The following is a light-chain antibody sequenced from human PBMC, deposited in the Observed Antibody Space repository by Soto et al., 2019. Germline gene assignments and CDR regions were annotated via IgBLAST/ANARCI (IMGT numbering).Light chain of an antibody. V-gene: IGKV2-30*02. J-gene: IGKJ1*01. Sequence: DVVMTQSPLSLPVTLGQPASISCRSSQSLIHSDGNTYLSWFQQRPGQSPRRLIYEVSDRDSGGPDRFAGSGSGPDFTLKISRVEAEDVGVYYCVPGTHWPWTFGQGTEVEIK. CDR1: QSLIHSDGNTY. CDR2: EVS. CDR3: VPGTHWPWT.